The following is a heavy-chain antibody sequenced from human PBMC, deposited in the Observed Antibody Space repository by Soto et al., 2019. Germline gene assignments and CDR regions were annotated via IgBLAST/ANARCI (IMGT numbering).Heavy chain of an antibody. D-gene: IGHD3-10*01. J-gene: IGHJ4*02. CDR1: GFTFSDYY. CDR3: ASRTSHGSGSYYNVGYFDY. CDR2: ISSSGSTI. Sequence: GGSLRLSCAASGFTFSDYYMSWIRQAPGKGLEWVSYISSSGSTIYYADSVKGRFTISRDNAKNSLYLQMNSLRAEDTAVYYCASRTSHGSGSYYNVGYFDYWGQGTLVTVSS. V-gene: IGHV3-11*01.